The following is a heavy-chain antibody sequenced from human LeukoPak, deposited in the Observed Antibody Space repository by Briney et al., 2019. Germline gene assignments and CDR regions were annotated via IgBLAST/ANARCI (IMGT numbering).Heavy chain of an antibody. D-gene: IGHD6-19*01. CDR3: ARDPGAVAGTRGVVRPPHLDY. V-gene: IGHV3-21*01. J-gene: IGHJ4*02. CDR2: IGRDSSYV. Sequence: PGGSLRLSCVASGFSFSTHNMNWVRQAPGQGLEWVSSIGRDSSYVYYADSLKGRFTISRDDAKNTLYLQMNSLRAEDTAVYYCARDPGAVAGTRGVVRPPHLDYWGQGTLVTVSS. CDR1: GFSFSTHN.